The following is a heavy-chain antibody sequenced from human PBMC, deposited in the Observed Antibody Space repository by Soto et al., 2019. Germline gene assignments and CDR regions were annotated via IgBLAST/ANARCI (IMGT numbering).Heavy chain of an antibody. CDR1: GFTFSSYW. CDR3: ARAAPVIIPLYYFDY. CDR2: IKQDGSEK. J-gene: IGHJ4*02. V-gene: IGHV3-7*01. D-gene: IGHD3-10*01. Sequence: GGSLRLSCAASGFTFSSYWMSWVRQAPGKGLEWVANIKQDGSEKYYVDSVKGRFTISRDNAKNSLYLQMNSLRAEDTAVYYCARAAPVIIPLYYFDYWGQGTLVTVSS.